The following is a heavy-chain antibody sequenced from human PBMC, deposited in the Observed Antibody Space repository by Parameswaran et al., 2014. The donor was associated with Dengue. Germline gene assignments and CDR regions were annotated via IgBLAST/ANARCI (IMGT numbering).Heavy chain of an antibody. V-gene: IGHV5-51*01. Sequence: VRQMPGKGLEWMGIIYPGDSDTRYSPSFQGQVTISADKSISTAYLQWSSLKASDTAMYYCARSPGYYYYMDVWGKGTTVTVSS. J-gene: IGHJ6*03. CDR3: ARSPGYYYYMDV. CDR2: IYPGDSDT.